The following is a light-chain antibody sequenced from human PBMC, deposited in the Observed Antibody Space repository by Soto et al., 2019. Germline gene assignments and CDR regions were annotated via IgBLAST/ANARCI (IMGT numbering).Light chain of an antibody. Sequence: QSVLTQPASVSGSVGQSITISCTGTNNDIGAYDYVSWYQHHPGEAPKLVIFEVTSRPSGVSDRFSGSKSGNTASLTISGLQPEDEADYYCASFTRSDTLGVFGTGTKVTVL. J-gene: IGLJ1*01. CDR2: EVT. CDR1: NNDIGAYDY. V-gene: IGLV2-14*01. CDR3: ASFTRSDTLGV.